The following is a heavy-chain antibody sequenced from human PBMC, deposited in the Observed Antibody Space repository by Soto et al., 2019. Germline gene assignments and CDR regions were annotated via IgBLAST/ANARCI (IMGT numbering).Heavy chain of an antibody. V-gene: IGHV4-31*03. J-gene: IGHJ4*02. D-gene: IGHD6-19*01. CDR3: ARRGSGWSDFDY. Sequence: SETLSLTCTVSAGSISSGGYYWSWIRQHPGKGLEWIGYIYYSGSTYYNPSLKSRVTISVDTSKNQFSLKLSSVTAADTAVYYCARRGSGWSDFDYWGKGTLVTVSS. CDR2: IYYSGST. CDR1: AGSISSGGYY.